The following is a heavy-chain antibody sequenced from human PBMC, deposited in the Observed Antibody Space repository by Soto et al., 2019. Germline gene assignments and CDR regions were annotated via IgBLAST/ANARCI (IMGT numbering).Heavy chain of an antibody. CDR3: ARGSAMELYYYYGMDV. J-gene: IGHJ6*02. CDR1: GFTFSSYW. Sequence: PGGSLRLSCAASGFTFSSYWMHWVRQAPGKGLVWVSRINSDGSSTSYADSVKGRFTISRDNAKNTLYLQMNSLRAEDTAVYYCARGSAMELYYYYGMDVWGQGTTVTSP. V-gene: IGHV3-74*01. D-gene: IGHD5-18*01. CDR2: INSDGSST.